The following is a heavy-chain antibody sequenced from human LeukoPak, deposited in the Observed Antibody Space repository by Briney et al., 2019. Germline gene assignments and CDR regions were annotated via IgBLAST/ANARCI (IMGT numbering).Heavy chain of an antibody. V-gene: IGHV3-48*01. D-gene: IGHD6-13*01. Sequence: GGSLRLSCAASGFTFSSYSMSWVRQAPGKGLEWVSYITSSSTTIYYADSVKGRFTISRHNAKNSLYLQTNSLRAEDTAVYYCARGSSSWTHDMDVWGKGTTVTVSS. J-gene: IGHJ6*03. CDR2: ITSSSTTI. CDR3: ARGSSSWTHDMDV. CDR1: GFTFSSYS.